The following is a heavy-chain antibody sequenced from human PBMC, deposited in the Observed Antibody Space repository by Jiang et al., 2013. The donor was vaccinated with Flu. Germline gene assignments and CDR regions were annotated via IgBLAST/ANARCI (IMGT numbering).Heavy chain of an antibody. CDR2: IYHSGST. CDR3: ARISVYCSSTSCYTEDYYYYGMDV. J-gene: IGHJ6*02. D-gene: IGHD2-2*02. V-gene: IGHV4-4*02. Sequence: KGLEWIGEIYHSGSTNYNPSLKSRVTISVDKSKNQFSLKLSSVTAADTAVYYCARISVYCSSTSCYTEDYYYYGMDVWGQGTTVTVSS.